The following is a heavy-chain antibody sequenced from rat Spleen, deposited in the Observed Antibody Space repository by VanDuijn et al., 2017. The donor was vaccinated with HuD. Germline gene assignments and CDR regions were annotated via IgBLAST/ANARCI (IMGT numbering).Heavy chain of an antibody. V-gene: IGHV2S30*01. Sequence: QVQLKESGPGLVQPSQTLSLTCTVSGLSLSINSVSWIRQPPGKGLEWMGRMRYDGDTYYNSALKSRLSISRDTSKSQVFLKLNILQTEDTAIYYCTREKYYFDYWGQGVMVTVSS. CDR1: GLSLSINS. J-gene: IGHJ2*01. D-gene: IGHD3-7*01. CDR3: TREKYYFDY. CDR2: MRYDGDT.